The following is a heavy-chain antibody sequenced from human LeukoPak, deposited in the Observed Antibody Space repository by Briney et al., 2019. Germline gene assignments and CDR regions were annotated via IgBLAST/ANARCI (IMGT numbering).Heavy chain of an antibody. CDR2: IIPIFGTT. Sequence: SVKVSCKASGGTFSSYAISWVRQAPGQGLEWMGRIIPIFGTTNYAQKFQGRVTITTDESTSTAYMELSSLRSEDTAVYYCARGYYDSSGYPIWGQGTMVTVSS. V-gene: IGHV1-69*05. D-gene: IGHD3-22*01. CDR1: GGTFSSYA. J-gene: IGHJ3*02. CDR3: ARGYYDSSGYPI.